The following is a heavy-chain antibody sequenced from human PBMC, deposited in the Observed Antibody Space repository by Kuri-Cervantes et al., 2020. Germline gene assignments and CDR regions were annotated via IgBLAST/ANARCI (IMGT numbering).Heavy chain of an antibody. Sequence: GSLRLSCTVSGGSISSSSYYWGWIRQPPGKGLEWIGSIYYSGSTYYNPSLKSRVTISVDTSKNQFSLKLSSVTAADTAVYYCARLVVPAAPFDYWGQGTLVTAPQ. J-gene: IGHJ4*02. D-gene: IGHD2-2*01. CDR2: IYYSGST. CDR1: GGSISSSSYY. CDR3: ARLVVPAAPFDY. V-gene: IGHV4-39*01.